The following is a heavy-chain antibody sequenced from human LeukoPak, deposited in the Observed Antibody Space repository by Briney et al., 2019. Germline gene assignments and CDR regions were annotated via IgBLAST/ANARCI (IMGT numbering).Heavy chain of an antibody. CDR1: GFTFSSYA. V-gene: IGHV3-30-3*01. D-gene: IGHD2-2*01. CDR3: ARDRFSSTAFDI. Sequence: GGSLRLSCAASGFTFSSYAMHWVRQAPGKGLEWVAVISYDGSNKYYADSVKGRFTISRDNSKNTLYLQMNSLRAEDTAVYYCARDRFSSTAFDIWGQGTMVTVSS. J-gene: IGHJ3*02. CDR2: ISYDGSNK.